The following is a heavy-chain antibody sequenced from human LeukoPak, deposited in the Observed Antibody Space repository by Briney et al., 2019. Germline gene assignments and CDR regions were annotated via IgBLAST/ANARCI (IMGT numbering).Heavy chain of an antibody. CDR2: IIQLFWTA. CDR3: ARDVHGDYGAGWFDP. D-gene: IGHD4-17*01. Sequence: SVTVSCKTSGGTFHNSVLSWVGQAPGQGLAGLGGIIQLFWTARYPQKFQGRVTITKDESTRTVYLELTRLTSDDTAVYYCARDVHGDYGAGWFDPWGQGTLVSVSS. CDR1: GGTFHNSV. V-gene: IGHV1-69*05. J-gene: IGHJ5*02.